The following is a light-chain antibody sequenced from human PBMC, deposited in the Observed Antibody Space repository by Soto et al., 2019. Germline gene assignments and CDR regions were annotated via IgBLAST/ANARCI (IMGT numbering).Light chain of an antibody. CDR2: EVI. Sequence: QSVLTQPASVSGSPGQSITISCTGTSSDVGGYNYVSWFQQHPGKAPKLKIYEVINRPSGVSNRFSGSKSGYTASLTISELQAEDEADYYCTSFTSSSTWVFGGVTQLTVL. J-gene: IGLJ3*02. CDR3: TSFTSSSTWV. CDR1: SSDVGGYNY. V-gene: IGLV2-14*03.